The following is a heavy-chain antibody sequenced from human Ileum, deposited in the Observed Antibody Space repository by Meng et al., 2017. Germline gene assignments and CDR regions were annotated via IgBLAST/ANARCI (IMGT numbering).Heavy chain of an antibody. D-gene: IGHD2-15*01. Sequence: QWQLKGPGPGLVEPSGTLSRTCTVSGGSISSSFYWSWVRQSPGKGLEWIGQIYLAGSPNYNPSLESRVTISVDKSKNQFSLRLTSVTAADTAIFYCVRHGGKYFDSWGQGTLVTVSS. CDR3: VRHGGKYFDS. V-gene: IGHV4-4*02. CDR1: GGSISSSFY. J-gene: IGHJ4*02. CDR2: IYLAGSP.